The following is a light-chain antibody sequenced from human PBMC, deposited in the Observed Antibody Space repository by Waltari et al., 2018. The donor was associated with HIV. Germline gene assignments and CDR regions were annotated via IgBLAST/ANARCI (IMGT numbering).Light chain of an antibody. V-gene: IGLV1-47*01. Sequence: QSVVTQPPSASGTLGQRVTIPCSGGTSNLGSNYVYWYQHLPGTSPKLLIYMNDQRPSGVPDRISGSKSGTSASLAISGLRSEDEADYYCASWDDSLGGYWIFGGGTNLTVL. J-gene: IGLJ2*01. CDR1: TSNLGSNY. CDR3: ASWDDSLGGYWI. CDR2: MND.